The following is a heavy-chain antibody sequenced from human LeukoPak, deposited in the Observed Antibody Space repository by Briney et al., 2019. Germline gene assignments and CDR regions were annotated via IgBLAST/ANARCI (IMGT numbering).Heavy chain of an antibody. J-gene: IGHJ3*02. CDR3: AKDPGSSGWQRAFDI. Sequence: GGSLRLSCAASGFTFSGYALSWVRQAPGKGQEWVSAISGSGGSTYYADSVKGRFTISRDNSKNTLYLQMNSLRAEDTAVYYCAKDPGSSGWQRAFDIWGQGTMVTVSS. V-gene: IGHV3-23*01. CDR1: GFTFSGYA. CDR2: ISGSGGST. D-gene: IGHD6-19*01.